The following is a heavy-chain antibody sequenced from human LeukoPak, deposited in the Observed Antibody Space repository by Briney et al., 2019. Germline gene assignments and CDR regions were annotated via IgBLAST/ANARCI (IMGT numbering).Heavy chain of an antibody. CDR1: GGSISSSSYY. V-gene: IGHV4-39*01. Sequence: SGTLSLTCTVSGGSISSSSYYWGWIRQPPGKGLEWIGSIYYSGSTYYNPSLKSRVTISVDTSKNQFSLKLSSVTAADTAVYYCARGKGGYSYGRRPYFDYWGQGTLVTVSS. CDR3: ARGKGGYSYGRRPYFDY. CDR2: IYYSGST. J-gene: IGHJ4*02. D-gene: IGHD5-18*01.